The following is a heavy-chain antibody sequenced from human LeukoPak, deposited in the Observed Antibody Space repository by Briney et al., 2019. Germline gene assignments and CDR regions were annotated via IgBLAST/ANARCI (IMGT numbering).Heavy chain of an antibody. D-gene: IGHD3-10*01. Sequence: GGALRLSCAASGFTFDDYAMHWVRQAPGKGLEWVSLLSGVGGSTYYADSLKGRFTISRDNSKNSLYLQMNSLRTEDTALYYCAKLDYYGSGSDFPPFDYWSQGTLVTVSS. CDR1: GFTFDDYA. V-gene: IGHV3-43*02. J-gene: IGHJ4*02. CDR2: LSGVGGST. CDR3: AKLDYYGSGSDFPPFDY.